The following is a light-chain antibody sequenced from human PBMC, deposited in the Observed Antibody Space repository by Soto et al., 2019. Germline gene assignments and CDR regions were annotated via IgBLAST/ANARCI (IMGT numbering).Light chain of an antibody. CDR2: AAS. CDR3: QQANTFPWT. CDR1: QSTSSW. V-gene: IGKV1-12*01. Sequence: DIQMTQSPSSVSASVGDRVTITCRASQSTSSWLAWYQQKPGKAPKLLIFAASNLQSGVPSRFSGSGSGTDFTLTISSLQPEDFATYYCQQANTFPWTFGQGTKVDIK. J-gene: IGKJ1*01.